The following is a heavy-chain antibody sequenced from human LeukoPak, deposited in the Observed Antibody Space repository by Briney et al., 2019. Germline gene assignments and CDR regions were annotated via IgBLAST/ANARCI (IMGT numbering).Heavy chain of an antibody. V-gene: IGHV3-30-3*01. CDR2: ISYDGSNK. CDR3: AREKDYYDSSGGPFDY. Sequence: TGGSLRLSCAASGFTFSSYAMHWVRQAPGKGLEWVAVISYDGSNKYYADSVKGRFTISRDNSKNTLYLQMNSLRAEDTAVYYCAREKDYYDSSGGPFDYWGKGTLVTVSS. D-gene: IGHD3-22*01. CDR1: GFTFSSYA. J-gene: IGHJ4*02.